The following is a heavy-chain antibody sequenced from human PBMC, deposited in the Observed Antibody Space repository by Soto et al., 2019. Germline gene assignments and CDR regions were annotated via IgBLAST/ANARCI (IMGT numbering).Heavy chain of an antibody. CDR2: ISSSSSYT. V-gene: IGHV3-11*06. J-gene: IGHJ6*02. Sequence: GRSLRLSCAASGFTFSDYYMSWIRQAPGKGLEWVSYISSSSSYTNYADSVKGRFTISRDNAKNSLYLQMNSLRAEDTAVYYCARGHDYSDYNGMEYWGQGTTVTVSS. CDR1: GFTFSDYY. CDR3: ARGHDYSDYNGMEY. D-gene: IGHD1-26*01.